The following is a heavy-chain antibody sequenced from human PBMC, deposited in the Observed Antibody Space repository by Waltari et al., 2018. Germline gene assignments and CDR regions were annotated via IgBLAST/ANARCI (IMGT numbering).Heavy chain of an antibody. D-gene: IGHD3-3*01. CDR1: GYSISSGYY. J-gene: IGHJ6*03. CDR2: IYHSGST. V-gene: IGHV4-38-2*02. CDR3: ARALEWLSTYYYYYYMDV. Sequence: QVQLQESGPGLVKPSETLSLPCTVSGYSISSGYYWGWIRQPPGTGLEWIGSIYHSGSTYYNPSLKSRVTISVDTSKNQFSLKLSSVTAADTAVYYCARALEWLSTYYYYYYMDVWGKGTTVTVSS.